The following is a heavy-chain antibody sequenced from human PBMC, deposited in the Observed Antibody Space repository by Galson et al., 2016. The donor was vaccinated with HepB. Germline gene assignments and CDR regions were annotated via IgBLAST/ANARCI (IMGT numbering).Heavy chain of an antibody. CDR1: GGSFSGYY. Sequence: SETLSLTCAVYGGSFSGYYWSWNRQPPGKGLEWIGAINQMGSTNYIPSLRSRVTIPEDMSNNQISLKLTSVTAADTAVYYCARGGYDPLRAFDLWGQGTMVTVSS. V-gene: IGHV4-34*01. J-gene: IGHJ3*01. CDR2: INQMGST. D-gene: IGHD5-12*01. CDR3: ARGGYDPLRAFDL.